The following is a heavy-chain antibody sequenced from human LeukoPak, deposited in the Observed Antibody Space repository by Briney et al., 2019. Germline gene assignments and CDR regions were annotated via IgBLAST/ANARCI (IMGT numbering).Heavy chain of an antibody. CDR1: GFTFSNSA. Sequence: GGSLRLSCAVSGFTFSNSAMSWVRQAPGKGLEWISSVTDSGGSTYYADSVKGRFTISRDNSKNTMYLQMNSLRAEDTAVYYCARYTILQAKYFDYWGQGTLVTVSS. CDR3: ARYTILQAKYFDY. J-gene: IGHJ4*02. D-gene: IGHD2-8*01. CDR2: VTDSGGST. V-gene: IGHV3-23*01.